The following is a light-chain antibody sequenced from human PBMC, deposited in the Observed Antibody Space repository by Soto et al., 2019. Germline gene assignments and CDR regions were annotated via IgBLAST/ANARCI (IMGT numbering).Light chain of an antibody. CDR2: EVS. CDR1: SSDVGGYNY. CDR3: RSYAGSHNLV. V-gene: IGLV2-8*01. J-gene: IGLJ2*01. Sequence: QSALTQPPSASGSPGQSVTISCTGTSSDVGGYNYVSWYQQHPGKAPKLMIYEVSKRPSGVPDRFSGSKSGNTASLTVSGLQAEYEAHYSSRSYAGSHNLVFPRGVKLSVL.